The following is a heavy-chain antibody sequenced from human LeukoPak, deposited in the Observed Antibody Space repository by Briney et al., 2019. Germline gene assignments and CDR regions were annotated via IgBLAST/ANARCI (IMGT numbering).Heavy chain of an antibody. Sequence: GGSLRLSCGAFGFNFRAFTMHWVRQAPGKGLEWVSLFSRNGVTTYYAESVRGRFTISRDNSKNSVYLQMDSLTTEDTAVYYCAKEKDTIYFDLWGQGTMVTVSA. J-gene: IGHJ3*01. CDR1: GFNFRAFT. V-gene: IGHV3-43*01. D-gene: IGHD2-15*01. CDR2: FSRNGVTT. CDR3: AKEKDTIYFDL.